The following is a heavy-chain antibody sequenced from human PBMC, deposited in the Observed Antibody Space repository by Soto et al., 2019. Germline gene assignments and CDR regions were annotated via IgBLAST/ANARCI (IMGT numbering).Heavy chain of an antibody. CDR1: GYNFTSYY. D-gene: IGHD3-3*01. J-gene: IGHJ4*02. V-gene: IGHV1-46*03. CDR2: IDPSGGST. Sequence: ASVKVSCKASGYNFTSYYMHWVRQASGQGLEWMGIIDPSGGSTSYAQKFQGRVSMTRDTSTSTVHMDLNSLRSEDTAVYYCARDLTGGPTYYDFWSGYSPVDYWGLGTLVTVSS. CDR3: ARDLTGGPTYYDFWSGYSPVDY.